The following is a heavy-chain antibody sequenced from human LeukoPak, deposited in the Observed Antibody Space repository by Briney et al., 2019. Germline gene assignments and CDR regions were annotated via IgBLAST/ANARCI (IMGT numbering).Heavy chain of an antibody. CDR2: IYHSGIT. CDR1: GFTFSSYE. Sequence: LRLSCAASGFTFSSYEMNWIRQPPGKGLEWIGSIYHSGITYYNPSLKSRVTISVDTSKNQFSLKLSSVTAADTAVYYCAREGDSNSVGWFDPWGQGTLVTVSS. CDR3: AREGDSNSVGWFDP. V-gene: IGHV4-38-2*02. D-gene: IGHD6-13*01. J-gene: IGHJ5*02.